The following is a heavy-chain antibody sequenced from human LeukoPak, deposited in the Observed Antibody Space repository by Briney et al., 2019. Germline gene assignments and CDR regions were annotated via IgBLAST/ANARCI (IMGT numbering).Heavy chain of an antibody. J-gene: IGHJ5*02. Sequence: SETLSLTCTVSGGSISSYYWNWIRQPPGKGLEWIGYIYYSGSTNYNPSLKSRVTISVDTSKNQFSLKLSSVTAADTAVYFCARKRYSSTWYVEGWFGPWGQGTLVTVSS. D-gene: IGHD6-13*01. V-gene: IGHV4-59*12. CDR3: ARKRYSSTWYVEGWFGP. CDR2: IYYSGST. CDR1: GGSISSYY.